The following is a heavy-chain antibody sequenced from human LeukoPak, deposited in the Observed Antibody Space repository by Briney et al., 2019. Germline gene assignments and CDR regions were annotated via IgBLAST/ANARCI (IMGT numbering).Heavy chain of an antibody. CDR2: IAYDGSSK. CDR1: GFTFGEYA. D-gene: IGHD3-10*01. J-gene: IGHJ1*01. CDR3: ATDPRQYGSGTYLEYFHH. V-gene: IGHV3-30*04. Sequence: GGSLRLSCTGSGFTFGEYAMSWVRQAPDKGLEWVAVIAYDGSSKFYADSVKGRFTISRDPSKNTLYLQMSSLRAEDTAMYYCATDPRQYGSGTYLEYFHHWGQGTLVTVSS.